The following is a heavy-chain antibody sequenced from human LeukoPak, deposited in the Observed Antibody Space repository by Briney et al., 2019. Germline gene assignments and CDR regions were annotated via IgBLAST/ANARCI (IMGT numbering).Heavy chain of an antibody. CDR1: GFTFRNYW. CDR2: IKQDGSDR. J-gene: IGHJ4*02. CDR3: VRNLAVAGTCFDS. Sequence: GGSLRLSCAASGFTFRNYWMSWVRQAPGTGLEWVANIKQDGSDRNYVTSVRGRFTISRDNAESSLYLQMNSLKVEDTAVYYCVRNLAVAGTCFDSWGQGTLVTVSS. D-gene: IGHD6-19*01. V-gene: IGHV3-7*03.